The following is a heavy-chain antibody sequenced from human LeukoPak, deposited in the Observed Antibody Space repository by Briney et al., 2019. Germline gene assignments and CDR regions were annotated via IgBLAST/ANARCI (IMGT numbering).Heavy chain of an antibody. Sequence: SETLSLTCAIQSGSFVGYYWNWIRQPPGQGLEWIGEVSHTGSANYNTSLKGRVSMSVDRSKDQFSLTLTSLTAADTAVYYCARGDRRDQFNWLDSWGQGTLVTVSS. CDR1: SGSFVGYY. J-gene: IGHJ5*01. V-gene: IGHV4-34*01. CDR2: VSHTGSA. D-gene: IGHD2-2*01. CDR3: ARGDRRDQFNWLDS.